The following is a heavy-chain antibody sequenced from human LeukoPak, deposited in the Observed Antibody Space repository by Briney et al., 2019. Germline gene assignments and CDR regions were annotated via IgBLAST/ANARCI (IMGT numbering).Heavy chain of an antibody. V-gene: IGHV3-7*01. J-gene: IGHJ4*02. CDR1: KFTFSSYR. CDR2: IKQDGSVQ. CDR3: AKDQRWESPHYLDS. D-gene: IGHD1-26*01. Sequence: AGGSLRLSCAASKFTFSSYRMSWVRQAPGKGLEWVANIKQDGSVQFYMDSLKGRFSVSRDNAKNSLYLQMNGLRVEDTAVYYCAKDQRWESPHYLDSWGQGTLVTVSS.